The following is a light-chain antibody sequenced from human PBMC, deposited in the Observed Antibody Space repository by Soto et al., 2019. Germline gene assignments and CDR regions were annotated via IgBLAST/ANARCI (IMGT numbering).Light chain of an antibody. CDR1: QSISSW. J-gene: IGKJ1*01. CDR2: DAS. V-gene: IGKV1-5*01. Sequence: DIQMAQSPSTLSASVGDRVTITCRASQSISSWLAWYQQKPGKAPKLLIYDASSLESGVPSRFSGSGSGTEFTLTISSLQPDDFATYYCQQYNSYSATFGQGTKVDI. CDR3: QQYNSYSAT.